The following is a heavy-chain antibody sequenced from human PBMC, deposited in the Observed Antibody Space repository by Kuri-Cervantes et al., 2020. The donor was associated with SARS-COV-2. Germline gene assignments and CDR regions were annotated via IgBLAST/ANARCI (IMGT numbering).Heavy chain of an antibody. CDR3: ARDQTYYNFWSGRGFFDY. CDR2: IPYDGSKK. J-gene: IGHJ4*02. Sequence: GGSLRLSCATSGFKFSTFGMHWVRQAPDKGLEWVAFIPYDGSKKYYADSVKGRFTISRDNAKNSLYLQMNSLRVEDTGLYYCARDQTYYNFWSGRGFFDYWGQGTLVTVSS. V-gene: IGHV3-33*05. D-gene: IGHD3-3*01. CDR1: GFKFSTFG.